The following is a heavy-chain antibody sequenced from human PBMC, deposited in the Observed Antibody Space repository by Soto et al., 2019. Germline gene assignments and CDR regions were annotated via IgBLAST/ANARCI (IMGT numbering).Heavy chain of an antibody. J-gene: IGHJ5*02. D-gene: IGHD6-19*01. Sequence: EVQLVESGGGLVQPGGSLRLSCAASGLTFSPYWMSWVRQAPGKGREWVAIIKDDGGDEHYLEAVRGRFTISRDNAKKSLYLAMDSLRVEDTAVYYCAGGSGWISDTWGQGTLVTVSS. V-gene: IGHV3-7*05. CDR3: AGGSGWISDT. CDR1: GLTFSPYW. CDR2: IKDDGGDE.